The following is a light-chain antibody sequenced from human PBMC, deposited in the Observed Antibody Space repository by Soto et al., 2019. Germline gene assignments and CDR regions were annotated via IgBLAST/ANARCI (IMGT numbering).Light chain of an antibody. CDR2: DAS. Sequence: DIQMTQSPSSLSASIGDRVTITCRASQGIGTYLNWYQQMPGKAPKFLIYDASTLQSGVPSRFSGSGSGTNFTLTINGLQPEDFATYCCQQGYIALWTFAQGTKVEI. V-gene: IGKV1-39*01. J-gene: IGKJ1*01. CDR3: QQGYIALWT. CDR1: QGIGTY.